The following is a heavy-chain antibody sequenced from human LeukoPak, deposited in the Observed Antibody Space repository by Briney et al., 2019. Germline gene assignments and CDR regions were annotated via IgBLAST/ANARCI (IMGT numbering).Heavy chain of an antibody. D-gene: IGHD6-13*01. V-gene: IGHV4-59*01. J-gene: IGHJ5*02. Sequence: SETLSLTCTVSGGSISSYYWRWIRQPPGKGLEWIGYIYYSGSTNYNPSLKSRVTISVDTSKNQFSLKLSSVTAAGTAVYYCAREVAAAGGHNWFDPWGQGTLVTVSS. CDR1: GGSISSYY. CDR3: AREVAAAGGHNWFDP. CDR2: IYYSGST.